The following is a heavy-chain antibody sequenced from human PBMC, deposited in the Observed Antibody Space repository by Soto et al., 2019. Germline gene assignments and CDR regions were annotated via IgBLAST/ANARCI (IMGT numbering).Heavy chain of an antibody. D-gene: IGHD3-3*01. Sequence: GGSLRLSCVASGFTFSSYAMSWVRQAPGKGLEWVSVFSVSGGNTYYADSVKGRFTISRDNSKNTLYLQMDSLRDEDTAVYYCARGYTSGYPSNWFDPWGQGTLVTVSS. CDR3: ARGYTSGYPSNWFDP. CDR2: FSVSGGNT. CDR1: GFTFSSYA. V-gene: IGHV3-23*01. J-gene: IGHJ5*02.